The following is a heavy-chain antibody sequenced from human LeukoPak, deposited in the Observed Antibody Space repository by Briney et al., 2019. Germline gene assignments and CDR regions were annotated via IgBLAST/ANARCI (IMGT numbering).Heavy chain of an antibody. CDR3: AKAIHSSSSGVVDY. CDR1: GFIFSNYA. D-gene: IGHD6-6*01. V-gene: IGHV3-30*02. J-gene: IGHJ4*02. CDR2: IRYDGSNK. Sequence: PGGSLRLSCAASGFIFSNYAMHWVRQAPGKWLEWVTFIRYDGSNKYYAESVKGRFTISRDNSKNTLYLQMNSLRAEDTAVYYCAKAIHSSSSGVVDYWGQGTLVTVSS.